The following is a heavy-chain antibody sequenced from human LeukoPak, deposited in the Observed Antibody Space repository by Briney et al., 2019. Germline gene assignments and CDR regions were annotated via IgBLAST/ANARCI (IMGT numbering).Heavy chain of an antibody. CDR2: ISYDGSNK. V-gene: IGHV3-30*18. Sequence: GGSLRLSCAASGFTFSSYGMHWVRQAPGEGLEWVAVISYDGSNKYYADSVKGRFTISRDNSKNTLYLQMNSLRAEDTAVYYCAKNVGYCTNGVCLVPDYWGQGTLVTVSS. CDR3: AKNVGYCTNGVCLVPDY. CDR1: GFTFSSYG. J-gene: IGHJ4*02. D-gene: IGHD2-8*01.